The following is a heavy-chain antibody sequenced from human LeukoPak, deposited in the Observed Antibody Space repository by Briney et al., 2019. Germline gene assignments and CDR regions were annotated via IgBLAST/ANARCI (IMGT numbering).Heavy chain of an antibody. D-gene: IGHD1-26*01. J-gene: IGHJ6*03. Sequence: SETLSLTCTVSGYSMSSGYYWGWIRQPPGKGLEWIGSIYHSGSTYYNPSFKSRVTISVDTSKNQFSLKLSSVTAADTAVYYCARVSGSYYNYYYYYMDVWGKGTTVTISS. CDR3: ARVSGSYYNYYYYYMDV. CDR2: IYHSGST. CDR1: GYSMSSGYY. V-gene: IGHV4-38-2*02.